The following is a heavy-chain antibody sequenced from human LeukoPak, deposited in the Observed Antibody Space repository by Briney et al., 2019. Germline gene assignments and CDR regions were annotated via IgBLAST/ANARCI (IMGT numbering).Heavy chain of an antibody. CDR3: ARDSGSCRGCAFDI. J-gene: IGHJ3*02. D-gene: IGHD1-26*01. Sequence: GGSLRLSCAASGFTFNSYWMSWVRQAPGKGLEWVANTNQDGSEKYYVDSVKGRVTISRDNAKNFLYLQLNSLRAEDTAVYYCARDSGSCRGCAFDIWGQGTMVTVSS. V-gene: IGHV3-7*01. CDR2: TNQDGSEK. CDR1: GFTFNSYW.